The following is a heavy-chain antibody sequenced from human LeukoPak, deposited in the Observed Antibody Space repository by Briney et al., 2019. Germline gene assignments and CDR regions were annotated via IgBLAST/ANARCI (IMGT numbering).Heavy chain of an antibody. J-gene: IGHJ6*02. V-gene: IGHV1-8*01. CDR2: MNPNSGNT. CDR1: GYTFTSYD. Sequence: ASVKVSCKASGYTFTSYDINWVRQATGQGLEWMGWMNPNSGNTGYAQKFQGRVTMTRNTSISTAYMELSSLRSEDTAVYYCARGPNSSGWYYHYYYGMDVWGQGTTVTVSS. D-gene: IGHD6-19*01. CDR3: ARGPNSSGWYYHYYYGMDV.